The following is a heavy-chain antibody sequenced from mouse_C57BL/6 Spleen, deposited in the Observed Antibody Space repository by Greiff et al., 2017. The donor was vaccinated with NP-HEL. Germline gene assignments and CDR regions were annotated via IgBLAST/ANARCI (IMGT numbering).Heavy chain of an antibody. CDR2: IYPGSGST. Sequence: QVQLQQPGAELVKPGASVKMSCKASGYTFTSYWITWVKQRPGQGLEWIGDIYPGSGSTNYNEKFKSKATLTVDTSSSTAYMQLSSLTSEDSAVYYCARLYYYGSEGVYAMDYWGQGTSVTVSS. V-gene: IGHV1-55*01. CDR1: GYTFTSYW. D-gene: IGHD1-1*01. CDR3: ARLYYYGSEGVYAMDY. J-gene: IGHJ4*01.